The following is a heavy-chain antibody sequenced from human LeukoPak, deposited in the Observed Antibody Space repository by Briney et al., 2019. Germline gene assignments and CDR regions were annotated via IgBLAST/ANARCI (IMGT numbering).Heavy chain of an antibody. CDR1: GFTFSSYA. D-gene: IGHD3-10*01. J-gene: IGHJ4*02. CDR3: AKDHYYYGSGIYFMHYFDY. V-gene: IGHV3-30*18. CDR2: ISYDGSNK. Sequence: PGGSLRLSCAASGFTFSSYAMSWVRQAPGKGLEWVAVISYDGSNKYYAESVKGRFTISRENSKNTLHLQMNSLRAEDTAVYYCAKDHYYYGSGIYFMHYFDYWGQGTLVTVSS.